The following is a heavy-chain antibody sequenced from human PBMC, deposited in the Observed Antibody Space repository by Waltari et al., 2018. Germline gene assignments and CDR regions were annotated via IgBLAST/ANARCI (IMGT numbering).Heavy chain of an antibody. CDR1: GFTFSSYW. Sequence: EVQLVESGGGLVQPGGSLRLSCAASGFTFSSYWMSWVRQAPGKGLEWVANIEQDGSEKYYVDSVKGRFTISRDNAKNSLYLQMNSLRAEDTAVYYCTRLPGGATTWFDYWGQGTLVTVSS. CDR3: TRLPGGATTWFDY. D-gene: IGHD1-26*01. CDR2: IEQDGSEK. V-gene: IGHV3-7*01. J-gene: IGHJ4*02.